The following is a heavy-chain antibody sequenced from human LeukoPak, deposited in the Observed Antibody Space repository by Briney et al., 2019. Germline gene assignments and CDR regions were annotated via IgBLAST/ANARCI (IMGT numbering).Heavy chain of an antibody. J-gene: IGHJ6*02. CDR2: IYTSGST. CDR1: GGSISSYY. D-gene: IGHD3-10*01. V-gene: IGHV4-4*07. Sequence: SETLSLTCTVSGGSISSYYWSWIRQPAGKGLEWIGRIYTSGSTNYNPYLKSRVTMSVDTSKNQFSLKLSSVTAADTAVYYCARDGSGSYYRSGYYGMDVWGQGTTVTVSS. CDR3: ARDGSGSYYRSGYYGMDV.